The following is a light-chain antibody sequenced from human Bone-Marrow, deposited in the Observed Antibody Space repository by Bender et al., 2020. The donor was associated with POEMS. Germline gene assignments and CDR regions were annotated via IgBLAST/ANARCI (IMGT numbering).Light chain of an antibody. J-gene: IGLJ2*01. V-gene: IGLV3-1*01. CDR2: QDT. CDR3: QAWDSSTVV. CDR1: KMGTKY. Sequence: SFELTQPPSVSVSPGQTATITCSGNKMGTKYTSWYQQKSGQSPVLVIYQDTTRPSGIPERFSGSNSGNTATLTISGTQAMDEADYYCQAWDSSTVVFGGGTKLTVL.